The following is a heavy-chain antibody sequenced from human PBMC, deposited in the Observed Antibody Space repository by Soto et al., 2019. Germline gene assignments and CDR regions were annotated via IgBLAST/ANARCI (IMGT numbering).Heavy chain of an antibody. D-gene: IGHD3-3*01. Sequence: QVQLVQSGAEVKKPGSSVNVSCKTSGGTFGNTAVTWVRQAPGQGLEWMGGIVPMFGTANYAQKFQGRVTITADEATNTVYMELRRLRSDDTAVYYCARDGDPGYTFWSGPLGGGRFDPWGQGTLVTVSS. V-gene: IGHV1-69*12. CDR2: IVPMFGTA. CDR3: ARDGDPGYTFWSGPLGGGRFDP. J-gene: IGHJ5*02. CDR1: GGTFGNTA.